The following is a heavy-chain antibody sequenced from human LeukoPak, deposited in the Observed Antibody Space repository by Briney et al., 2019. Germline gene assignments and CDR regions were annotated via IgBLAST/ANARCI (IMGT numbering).Heavy chain of an antibody. CDR2: INSGGSST. CDR1: GLTFSSYW. CDR3: ARDSGYGSFDY. J-gene: IGHJ4*02. V-gene: IGHV3-74*01. Sequence: RGSLRLSCAASGLTFSSYWMHWVRHAPGRGLVWVSRINSGGSSTSYADSVTGRFTISSDNAKNTLYLQMNSLRAEDTAVYYCARDSGYGSFDYWGQGTLVTVSS. D-gene: IGHD5-18*01.